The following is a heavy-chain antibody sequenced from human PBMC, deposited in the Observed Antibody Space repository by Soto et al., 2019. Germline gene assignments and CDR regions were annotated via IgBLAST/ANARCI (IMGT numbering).Heavy chain of an antibody. CDR1: AGTLPSYT. CDR2: LLPMFDIA. CDR3: ARSLRRNPSETPRGQSSGAGNLFPFDH. Sequence: VKVSCQASAGTLPSYTFYWVRQAPGQGLDGVGGLLPMFDIANYAEGLGGRVMITSREATNTASMELNSLHSEDTAVYFCARSLRRNPSETPRGQSSGAGNLFPFDHWGQGTLVTASS. J-gene: IGHJ4*02. D-gene: IGHD2-8*02. V-gene: IGHV1-69*19.